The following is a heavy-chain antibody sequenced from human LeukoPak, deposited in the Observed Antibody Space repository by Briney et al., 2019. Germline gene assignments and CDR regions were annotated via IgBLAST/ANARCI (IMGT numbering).Heavy chain of an antibody. CDR3: AKGGGEYGDYVDY. CDR1: GFTFSSYG. J-gene: IGHJ4*02. CDR2: ISYDGSNK. D-gene: IGHD4-17*01. V-gene: IGHV3-30*18. Sequence: PGGSLRLSCAAFGFTFSSYGMHWVRQAPGKGLEWVAVISYDGSNKYYADSVKGRFTISRDNSKNTLYLQMNSLRAEDTAVYYCAKGGGEYGDYVDYWSQGTLVTVSS.